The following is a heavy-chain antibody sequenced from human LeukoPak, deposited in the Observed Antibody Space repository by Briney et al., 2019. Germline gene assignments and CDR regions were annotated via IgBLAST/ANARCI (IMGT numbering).Heavy chain of an antibody. CDR3: ATPITMVRGVMGHDY. CDR2: IRYDGSNK. CDR1: GFTFSSYG. V-gene: IGHV3-30*02. D-gene: IGHD3-10*01. J-gene: IGHJ4*02. Sequence: GGSLRLSCAASGFTFSSYGMHWVRQAPGKGLEWVAFIRYDGSNKYYADSVKGRFTISRDNSKNTLYLQMNSLRAEDTAVYYCATPITMVRGVMGHDYWGQGTLVTVSS.